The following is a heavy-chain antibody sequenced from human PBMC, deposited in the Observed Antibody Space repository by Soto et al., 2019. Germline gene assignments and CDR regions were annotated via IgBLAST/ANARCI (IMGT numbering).Heavy chain of an antibody. J-gene: IGHJ3*02. D-gene: IGHD3-10*01. Sequence: PGGSLRLSCAASGFTFSSYGMHWVRQAPGMGLEWVAVIWYDGNNKYYADSLRGRFTISRDNSKNTLYLQMNSLRAEDTAVYYCARDLPLYYGSGTYYSRAFDIWGQGTMVTVSS. V-gene: IGHV3-33*01. CDR1: GFTFSSYG. CDR3: ARDLPLYYGSGTYYSRAFDI. CDR2: IWYDGNNK.